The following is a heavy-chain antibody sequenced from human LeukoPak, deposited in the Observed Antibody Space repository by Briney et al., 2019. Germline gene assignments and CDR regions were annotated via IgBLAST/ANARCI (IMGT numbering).Heavy chain of an antibody. CDR3: VRRGSGSYPERWFDP. J-gene: IGHJ5*02. Sequence: SGTLSLTCAVSGGSISSSNWWSWVRRPPGKGLEWIGEIYHSGSTNYNPSLKSRVTISVDKSKNQFSLKPSSVTAADTAVYYCVRRGSGSYPERWFDPWGQGTLVTVSS. V-gene: IGHV4-4*02. D-gene: IGHD3-10*01. CDR1: GGSISSSNW. CDR2: IYHSGST.